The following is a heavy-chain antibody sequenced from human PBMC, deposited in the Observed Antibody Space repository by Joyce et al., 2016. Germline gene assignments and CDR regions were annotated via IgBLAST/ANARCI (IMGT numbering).Heavy chain of an antibody. Sequence: QLHLQESGPGLVKPSETLSLTCIVSGCSIRTSSYYWGWIRQPPGKGLEWIGSIYNSGSTYYKPSLRSRGTMSVDTSKNQFSLKLSSVTAADTAMYYCASLQWLEERSFDYWGQGTPVTVST. D-gene: IGHD6-19*01. J-gene: IGHJ4*02. CDR3: ASLQWLEERSFDY. CDR2: IYNSGST. CDR1: GCSIRTSSYY. V-gene: IGHV4-39*01.